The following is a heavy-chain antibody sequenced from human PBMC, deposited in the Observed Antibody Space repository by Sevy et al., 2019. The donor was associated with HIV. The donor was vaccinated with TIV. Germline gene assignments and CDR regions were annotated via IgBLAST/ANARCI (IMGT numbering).Heavy chain of an antibody. V-gene: IGHV3-7*01. CDR2: INQEGNEK. J-gene: IGHJ4*02. D-gene: IGHD3-3*01. Sequence: GGSLRLSCAASGFTFSDSWMHWVRQAPGKGLEWVANINQEGNEKYYVDSVKGRFTISRDNAKNSLYLQMNSLRDDDTAVYYCATFSVGYWGQGTLVTVSS. CDR1: GFTFSDSW. CDR3: ATFSVGY.